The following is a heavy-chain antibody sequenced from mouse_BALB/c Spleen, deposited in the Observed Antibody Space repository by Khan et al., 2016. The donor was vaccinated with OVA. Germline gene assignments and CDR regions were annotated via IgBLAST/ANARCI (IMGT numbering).Heavy chain of an antibody. CDR1: GYSFTNYG. V-gene: IGHV9-3-1*01. Sequence: QIQLVQSGPEVKKPGETVKISCKASGYSFTNYGMNWVRQAPGKGLKWMGWINTYTGEPKYADDFKGRFAFSLETSASTAYLQINNLKNEDTATYVSASGGYWYFDVWGAGTTVTVSS. CDR3: ASGGYWYFDV. J-gene: IGHJ1*01. D-gene: IGHD1-1*02. CDR2: INTYTGEP.